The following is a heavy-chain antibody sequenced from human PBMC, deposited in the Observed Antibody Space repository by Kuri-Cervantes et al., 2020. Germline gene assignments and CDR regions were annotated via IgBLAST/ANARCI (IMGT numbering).Heavy chain of an antibody. CDR2: IKQDGSEK. V-gene: IGHV3-7*01. CDR1: GFTFSSYW. Sequence: GGSLRLSCAASGFTFSSYWMSWVRQAPGKGLEWVANIKQDGSEKYYVDSVKGRFTISRDNAKNSLYLQMNSLRAEDTAVYYCARRQGAVRFTMVRGVTRQYYFDYWGHGTLVTVSS. D-gene: IGHD3-10*01. J-gene: IGHJ4*01. CDR3: ARRQGAVRFTMVRGVTRQYYFDY.